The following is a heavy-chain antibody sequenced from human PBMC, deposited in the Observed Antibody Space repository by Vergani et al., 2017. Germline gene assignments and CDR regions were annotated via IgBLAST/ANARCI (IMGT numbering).Heavy chain of an antibody. Sequence: EVLLVESGGDLVQPGGSLRLSCEASGFNFQIYWMGWVRQTAEKGLELVTNIKQDGSEDYYVDSVKGRFSITRENAKKFINLQMNSLRADDTAVYYCVRGSLATIYNWFDPWGQGTRVTVSS. V-gene: IGHV3-7*01. CDR1: GFNFQIYW. CDR2: IKQDGSED. J-gene: IGHJ5*01. D-gene: IGHD5-24*01. CDR3: VRGSLATIYNWFDP.